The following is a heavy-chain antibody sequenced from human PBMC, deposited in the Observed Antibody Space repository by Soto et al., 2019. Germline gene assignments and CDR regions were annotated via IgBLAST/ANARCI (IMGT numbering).Heavy chain of an antibody. J-gene: IGHJ6*02. V-gene: IGHV1-69*13. CDR1: GGTFSSYA. CDR2: IIPIFGTA. D-gene: IGHD5-12*01. CDR3: AREIVATIGDYYYYYGMDV. Sequence: ASVKVSCKASGGTFSSYAISWVRQAPGQGLEWMGGIIPIFGTANYAQKFQGRVTITADESTSTAYMELSSLRSEDTAVYYCAREIVATIGDYYYYYGMDVWGQGTTVTVSS.